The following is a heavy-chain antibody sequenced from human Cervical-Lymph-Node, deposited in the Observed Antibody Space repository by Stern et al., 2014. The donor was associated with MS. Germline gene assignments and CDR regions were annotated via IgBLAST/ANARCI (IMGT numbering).Heavy chain of an antibody. CDR1: GFTFSSSG. CDR3: AREGGNTAEYFQH. V-gene: IGHV3-33*01. D-gene: IGHD4-23*01. Sequence: VQLVESGGGVVQPGRSLRLSCAASGFTFSSSGMHWVRPAPGKGLEGLAIIWYDGSNRYYADSVKGRFAISRDNSKNTLYLQMNSLRAEDTAVYYCAREGGNTAEYFQHWGQGTLVTVSS. CDR2: IWYDGSNR. J-gene: IGHJ1*01.